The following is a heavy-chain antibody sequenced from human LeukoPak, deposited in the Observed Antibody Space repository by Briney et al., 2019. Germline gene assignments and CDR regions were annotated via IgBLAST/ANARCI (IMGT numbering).Heavy chain of an antibody. CDR2: ISGSGGDT. Sequence: PGGSLRLSCAASGFTFSRYAMSWVRQAPGKGLEWVSAISGSGGDTYYTDSVKGRFTISRDNSKNTLYLQMNSLRAEDTAVYYCAKDSMFAVTNFDYWGQGTLVTVSS. J-gene: IGHJ4*02. CDR1: GFTFSRYA. V-gene: IGHV3-23*01. CDR3: AKDSMFAVTNFDY. D-gene: IGHD3-10*02.